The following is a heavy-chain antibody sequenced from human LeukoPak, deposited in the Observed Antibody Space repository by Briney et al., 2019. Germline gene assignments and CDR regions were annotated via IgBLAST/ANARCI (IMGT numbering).Heavy chain of an antibody. CDR1: GFTFSSYA. D-gene: IGHD2-8*01. CDR3: ARDTKQPGIWFDP. Sequence: GGSPRLSCAASGFTFSSYAMSWVRQAPGKGLEWVSAISGSGGSTYYADSVKGRFTISRDNAKNSLYLQMNSLRAEDTAVYYCARDTKQPGIWFDPWGQGTLVTVSS. CDR2: ISGSGGST. V-gene: IGHV3-23*01. J-gene: IGHJ5*02.